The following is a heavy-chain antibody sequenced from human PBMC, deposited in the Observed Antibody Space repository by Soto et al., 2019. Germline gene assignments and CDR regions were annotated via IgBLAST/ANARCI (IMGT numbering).Heavy chain of an antibody. V-gene: IGHV1-2*02. J-gene: IGHJ4*02. CDR3: TRGPLE. Sequence: WASVKVSCKASGYIFTAYYLHWVRQAPGQGLEWMGWIYPDTGDTGFHQKFQDRVTLTRDTATDTAFMELTGLKFNDTALYYCTRGPLEWGQGTLVTVSS. CDR2: IYPDTGDT. CDR1: GYIFTAYY.